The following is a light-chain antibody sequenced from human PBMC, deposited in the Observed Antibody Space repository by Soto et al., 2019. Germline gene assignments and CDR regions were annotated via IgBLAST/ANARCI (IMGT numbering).Light chain of an antibody. CDR3: QSYDSSNHQV. V-gene: IGLV6-57*04. Sequence: FMLTQPHSVSESPGKTVTISCTRSSGNIASNYVQWYQQRPGSAPTTVIYEDNQRPSGVPDRFSGSIDSSSNSASLTISGLKTEDEADYYCQSYDSSNHQVFGGGTQLTVL. CDR1: SGNIASNY. J-gene: IGLJ3*02. CDR2: EDN.